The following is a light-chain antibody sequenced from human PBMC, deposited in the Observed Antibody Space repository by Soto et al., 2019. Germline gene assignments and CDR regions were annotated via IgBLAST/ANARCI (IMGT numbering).Light chain of an antibody. CDR1: RYNIEVNA. J-gene: IGLJ2*01. CDR3: QSYDSSTVV. CDR2: SNN. V-gene: IGLV1-44*01. Sequence: QSVLTQPPSVSGTTGQKVTVSCSGSRYNIEVNAVNWYQQVPGTAPKVLIYSNNQRPSGVPDRFSGSKSGTSASLAISGLQSEDEADYYCQSYDSSTVVFGGGTKLTVL.